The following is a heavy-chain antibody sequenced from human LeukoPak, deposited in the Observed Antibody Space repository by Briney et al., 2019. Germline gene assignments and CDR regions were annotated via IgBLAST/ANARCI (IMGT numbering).Heavy chain of an antibody. CDR1: GYTLTRYD. V-gene: IGHV1-8*01. CDR2: MNSNRGNT. Sequence: ASVKVSCKVYGYTLTRYDINWVRQATGQGIEWMGWMNSNRGNTGHAQKFQGRVTMTRNTSISTAYMELSSRRSEDTAVCYCARGGGGLQNWFDPWGQGTLVTVSS. CDR3: ARGGGGLQNWFDP. D-gene: IGHD5-24*01. J-gene: IGHJ5*02.